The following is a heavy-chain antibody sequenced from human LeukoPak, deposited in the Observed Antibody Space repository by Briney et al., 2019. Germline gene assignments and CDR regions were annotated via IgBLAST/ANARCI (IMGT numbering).Heavy chain of an antibody. CDR1: GFTFDDYA. CDR3: AKDRRGLHQLLFAFDI. Sequence: PGGSLRLSCAASGFTFDDYAMHWVRQAPGKGLEWVSGISWNSGSIGYADSVKGRFTISRDNAKNSLYLQMNSLRAEDTALYYCAKDRRGLHQLLFAFDIWGQGTMVTVSS. V-gene: IGHV3-9*01. J-gene: IGHJ3*02. CDR2: ISWNSGSI. D-gene: IGHD2-2*01.